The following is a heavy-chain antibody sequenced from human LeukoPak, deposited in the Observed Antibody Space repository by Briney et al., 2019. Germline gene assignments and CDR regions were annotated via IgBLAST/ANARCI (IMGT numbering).Heavy chain of an antibody. D-gene: IGHD1-1*01. CDR3: ARMGTFYFDY. CDR1: GGSISSYY. CDR2: IYYSGST. J-gene: IGHJ4*02. V-gene: IGHV4-59*01. Sequence: PSETLSLTCTVSGGSISSYYWSCIRQPPGKGLEWIGYIYYSGSTNYNPSLKSRVTISVDTSKNQFSLKLSSVTAADTAVYYCARMGTFYFDYWGQGTLVTVSS.